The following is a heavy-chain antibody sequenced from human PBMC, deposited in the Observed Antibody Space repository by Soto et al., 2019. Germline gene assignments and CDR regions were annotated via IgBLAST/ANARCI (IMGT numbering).Heavy chain of an antibody. CDR1: GFTVSDNY. J-gene: IGHJ6*02. CDR3: TRKHSMDV. V-gene: IGHV3-66*01. Sequence: DVQLVESGGGLVQPGGSLRLSCAASGFTVSDNYMNWVRQAPGKGLEWVSTIYRRGDTIYADSVKGRFTISRDNATNTLYLQMNSLRAEDTAVNYCTRKHSMDVWGQGTTITVSS. CDR2: IYRRGDT.